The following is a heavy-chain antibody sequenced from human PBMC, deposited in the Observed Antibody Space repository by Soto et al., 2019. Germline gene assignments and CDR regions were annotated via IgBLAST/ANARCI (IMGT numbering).Heavy chain of an antibody. V-gene: IGHV1-69*02. CDR2: IIPILGIA. CDR1: GGTFSSYT. Sequence: QVQLVQSGAEVKKPGSSVKVSCKASGGTFSSYTISWVRQAPGQGLEWMGRIIPILGIANYAQKFQGRVTITADKSTSTAYMELSSLRSEDTAVYYCASPGTPYSSPPLFDYWRQGTLVTVSS. J-gene: IGHJ4*02. CDR3: ASPGTPYSSPPLFDY. D-gene: IGHD6-13*01.